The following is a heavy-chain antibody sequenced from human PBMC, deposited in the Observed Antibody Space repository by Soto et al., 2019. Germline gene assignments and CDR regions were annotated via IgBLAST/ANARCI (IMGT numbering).Heavy chain of an antibody. V-gene: IGHV3-9*02. CDR3: AVSSPDIVVLPSSIYFTS. CDR2: LSWDRSTV. CDR1: GSSSDPFT. D-gene: IGHD2-15*01. Sequence: PGGSLRLSCVASGSSSDPFTMHWVRELPRKGLEWVAGLSWDRSTVAYADSVQGRFTISRDHAKNSVDLLMDSLRPDDTALYFCAVSSPDIVVLPSSIYFTSWGPGTQVTVSS. J-gene: IGHJ4*02.